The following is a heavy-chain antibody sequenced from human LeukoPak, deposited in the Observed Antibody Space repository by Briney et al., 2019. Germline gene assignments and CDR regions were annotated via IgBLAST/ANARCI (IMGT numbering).Heavy chain of an antibody. D-gene: IGHD2-21*01. J-gene: IGHJ5*02. CDR2: INPNSGGT. Sequence: ASVKVSCEASGYTFTGYYMHWVRQAPGQELEWMGWINPNSGGTNYAQKFQGRVTMTRDTSISTAYMELSRLRSDDTAVYYCARVACGGDCYSHWFDPWGQGTLVTLSS. CDR1: GYTFTGYY. V-gene: IGHV1-2*02. CDR3: ARVACGGDCYSHWFDP.